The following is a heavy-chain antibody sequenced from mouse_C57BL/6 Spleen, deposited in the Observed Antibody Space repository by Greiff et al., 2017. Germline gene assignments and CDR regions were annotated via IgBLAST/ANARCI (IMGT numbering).Heavy chain of an antibody. Sequence: VQLQQSGPGLVKPSQSLSLTCSVTGYSITSGYYWNWIRQFPGNKLEWMGYISYDGSNNYNPSLKNRISITRDTSKIQFFLKLNSVTTEDTATYYCASYDYDGWYFDVWGTGTTVTVSS. V-gene: IGHV3-6*01. CDR2: ISYDGSN. D-gene: IGHD2-4*01. CDR1: GYSITSGYY. CDR3: ASYDYDGWYFDV. J-gene: IGHJ1*03.